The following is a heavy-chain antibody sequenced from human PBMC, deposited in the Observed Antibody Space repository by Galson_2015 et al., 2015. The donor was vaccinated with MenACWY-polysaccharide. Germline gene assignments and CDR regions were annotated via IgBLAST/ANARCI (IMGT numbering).Heavy chain of an antibody. D-gene: IGHD5-12*01. CDR1: GFTFSTYW. Sequence: SLRLSCAASGFTFSTYWMHWVRQAPGKGLVWVSRLKSDGSSTSYADSVKGRFTISRDNAKNTLYLQMNSLRAEDTAVYYCARGYSGYDWGQGTLVTVSS. CDR3: ARGYSGYD. J-gene: IGHJ4*02. CDR2: LKSDGSST. V-gene: IGHV3-74*01.